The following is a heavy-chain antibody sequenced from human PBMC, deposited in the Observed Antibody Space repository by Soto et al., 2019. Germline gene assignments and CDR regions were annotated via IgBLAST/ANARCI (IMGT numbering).Heavy chain of an antibody. CDR3: ARGRRGLGYYYGSGSYYKDHFFDY. CDR2: INHSGST. Sequence: PSETLSLTCAVYGGSFSGYYWSWIRQPPGTGLEWIGEINHSGSTNYNPSLKSRVTISVDTSKNQFSLKLSSVTAADTAVYYCARGRRGLGYYYGSGSYYKDHFFDYWGQGTLVTSP. V-gene: IGHV4-34*01. CDR1: GGSFSGYY. J-gene: IGHJ4*02. D-gene: IGHD3-10*01.